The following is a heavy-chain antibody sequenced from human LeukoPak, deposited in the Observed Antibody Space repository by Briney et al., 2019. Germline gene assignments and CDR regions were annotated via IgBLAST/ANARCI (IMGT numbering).Heavy chain of an antibody. Sequence: ASVKVSCKASGYTFTSYDINWVRQATGQGLEWMGWMNPNSGNTGYAQKFQGRVTMTRNTSISTAYMELSSLRSEDTAVYYCARGRRRTWDNWFDPWGQGTLVTVSS. V-gene: IGHV1-8*01. CDR3: ARGRRRTWDNWFDP. J-gene: IGHJ5*02. CDR2: MNPNSGNT. CDR1: GYTFTSYD. D-gene: IGHD1-26*01.